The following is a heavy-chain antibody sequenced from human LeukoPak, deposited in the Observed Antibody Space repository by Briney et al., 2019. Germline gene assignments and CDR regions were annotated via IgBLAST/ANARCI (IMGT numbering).Heavy chain of an antibody. Sequence: PGGSLRLSCAASGFAFRNYAMSWVRQPPGKGLEWVSGISASGTYTDYPASVKGRFTMSRDTSQNPLHLQINSLRAEDTAIYYCAKDHGNLCSGVRCSSGGGVYYFDCWGQGTLVTVSS. D-gene: IGHD2-15*01. CDR3: AKDHGNLCSGVRCSSGGGVYYFDC. J-gene: IGHJ4*02. CDR1: GFAFRNYA. V-gene: IGHV3-23*01. CDR2: ISASGTYT.